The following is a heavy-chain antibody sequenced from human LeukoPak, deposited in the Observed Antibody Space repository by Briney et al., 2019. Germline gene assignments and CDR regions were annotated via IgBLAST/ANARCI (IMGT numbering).Heavy chain of an antibody. CDR3: ARDPGIVATIGFDY. J-gene: IGHJ4*02. V-gene: IGHV1-2*02. CDR2: INPNSGGT. D-gene: IGHD5-12*01. CDR1: GYTFTGYY. Sequence: ASVKVSCKASGYTFTGYYMHWVRQAPGQGLEWMGWINPNSGGTNYAQKFQGRVTMTRDTSISTAYMELSRLRSDDTAVYYCARDPGIVATIGFDYWGQGTLVTVSS.